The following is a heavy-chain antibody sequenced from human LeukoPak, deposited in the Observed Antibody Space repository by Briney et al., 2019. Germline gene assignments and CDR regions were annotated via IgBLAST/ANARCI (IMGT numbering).Heavy chain of an antibody. CDR3: AKLGYDSSGSPRLVDH. CDR1: GFTSMNYA. Sequence: GGSLRLSCAASGFTSMNYAMHWVRQAPGKGLEWVSFISYDGSKTYYADSVKGRFTISRDNSKNTLDLQMNSLRPEDTAVYYCAKLGYDSSGSPRLVDHWGQGTLVTVSS. V-gene: IGHV3-30*18. CDR2: ISYDGSKT. D-gene: IGHD3-22*01. J-gene: IGHJ4*02.